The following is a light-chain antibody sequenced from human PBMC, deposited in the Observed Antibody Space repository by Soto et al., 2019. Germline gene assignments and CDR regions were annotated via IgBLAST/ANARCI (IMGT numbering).Light chain of an antibody. CDR2: EVN. CDR1: NGDVGSYDL. CDR3: CSYAGSNSLT. V-gene: IGLV2-23*02. Sequence: QSALTQPASVSGSPGQSITISCTGTNGDVGSYDLVSWYQRYPGEAPKLIIYEVNKRPSGISNRFSGSKSGNTASLTISGLQAEDEAEYDCCSYAGSNSLTFGGGTKLTVL. J-gene: IGLJ2*01.